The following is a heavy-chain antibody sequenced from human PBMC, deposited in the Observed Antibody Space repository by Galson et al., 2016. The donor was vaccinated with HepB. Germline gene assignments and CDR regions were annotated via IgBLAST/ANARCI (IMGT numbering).Heavy chain of an antibody. CDR1: GGSVTTYY. CDR3: ARDKGRRGWFDP. J-gene: IGHJ6*04. CDR2: FYYSGSA. Sequence: ETLSLTCDVSGGSVTTYYWSWLRQSPRKTLEWIGYFYYSGSANYNPSLESRVTISVDTSKNQLSLKLTSVTAADTAVYYCARDKGRRGWFDPWGKGTTVTVSS. D-gene: IGHD3-10*01. V-gene: IGHV4-59*02.